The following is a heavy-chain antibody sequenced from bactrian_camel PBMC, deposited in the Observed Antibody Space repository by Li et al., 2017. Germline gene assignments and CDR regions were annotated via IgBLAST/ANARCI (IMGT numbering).Heavy chain of an antibody. D-gene: IGHD6*01. CDR2: IGSGGGSK. Sequence: QLVESGGGSVQSGGSLRLSCAASGLEFSAYGMSWRRQAPGKTQEWVAGIGSGGGSKYYAGSMQGRFTISKDNAQNTLSLQMDDLKPEDTAMYYCAADSFCSPLAGHYRCWGRGTQVTVS. CDR3: AADSFCSPLAGHYRC. CDR1: GLEFSAYG. J-gene: IGHJ6*01. V-gene: IGHV3S31*01.